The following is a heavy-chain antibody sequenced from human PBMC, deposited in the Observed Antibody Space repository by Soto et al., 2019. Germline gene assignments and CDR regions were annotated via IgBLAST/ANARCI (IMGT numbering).Heavy chain of an antibody. D-gene: IGHD1-1*01. CDR3: AKETAGKT. Sequence: EVQLLESGGGLVQPGGSLRLSCAASGFSFSSYAMSWVRQAPGKGLEWVSGISGSADNTYYAGSAKGRFTISRDNSKNTLYLKMSSLRAEDTAIYYCAKETAGKTWGQGTLVTVSS. J-gene: IGHJ4*02. V-gene: IGHV3-23*01. CDR1: GFSFSSYA. CDR2: ISGSADNT.